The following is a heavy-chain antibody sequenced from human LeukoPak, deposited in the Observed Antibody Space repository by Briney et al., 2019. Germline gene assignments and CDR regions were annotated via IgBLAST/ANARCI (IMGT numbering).Heavy chain of an antibody. CDR3: ARTTEGGYTYDYFYYYYMDV. CDR2: IYTSGST. D-gene: IGHD5-18*01. CDR1: GGSIRGGIYY. J-gene: IGHJ6*03. V-gene: IGHV4-61*02. Sequence: SETLSLTCTVSGGSIRGGIYYWSWIRQPAGKGLEWIGRIYTSGSTNYNPSLKSRVTISVDTSKNQFSLNLTSVTAADTAVYCCARTTEGGYTYDYFYYYYMDVWGKGTTVTISS.